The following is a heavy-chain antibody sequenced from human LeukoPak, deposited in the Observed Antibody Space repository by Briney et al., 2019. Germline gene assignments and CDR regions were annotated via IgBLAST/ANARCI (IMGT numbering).Heavy chain of an antibody. D-gene: IGHD6-6*01. CDR3: ASLSISDY. CDR2: ITSSSSYI. Sequence: GGSLRLSCAASGFTFSSYIMNWVRQAPGKGLEWVSSITSSSSYIYYADSVKGRFTISRDNAKNSLFLQMNSLRAEDTAVYYCASLSISDYWGQGTLVTVSS. J-gene: IGHJ4*02. CDR1: GFTFSSYI. V-gene: IGHV3-21*01.